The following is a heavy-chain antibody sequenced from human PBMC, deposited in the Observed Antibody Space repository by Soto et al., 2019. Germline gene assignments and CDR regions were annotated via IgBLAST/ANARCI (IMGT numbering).Heavy chain of an antibody. Sequence: HVQLQESGPGLVKPSQTLSLTCTVSGGSISSCGFYWIWLRQHPGKGLVWIGYCYYSGSHYYNPSLKRQVTPSVATSKHQFSLKLSTVTAAGTAVYYSATEPFTWGQGPLLTVSS. CDR2: CYYSGSH. CDR3: ATEPFT. V-gene: IGHV4-31*01. CDR1: GGSISSCGFY. J-gene: IGHJ4*02.